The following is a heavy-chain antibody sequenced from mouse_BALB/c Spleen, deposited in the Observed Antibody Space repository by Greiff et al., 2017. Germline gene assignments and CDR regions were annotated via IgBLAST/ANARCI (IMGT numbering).Heavy chain of an antibody. CDR2: ISSCGGST. CDR3: ARHGYGYEEDFAY. V-gene: IGHV5-12-1*01. Sequence: EVQLVESGGGLVKPGGSLKLSCAASGFAFSSYDMSWVRQTPEKRLEWVAYISSCGGSTYYPDTVKGRFTISRDNAKNTLYLQMSSLKSEDTAMYYCARHGYGYEEDFAYWGQGTLVTVSA. D-gene: IGHD2-14*01. J-gene: IGHJ3*01. CDR1: GFAFSSYD.